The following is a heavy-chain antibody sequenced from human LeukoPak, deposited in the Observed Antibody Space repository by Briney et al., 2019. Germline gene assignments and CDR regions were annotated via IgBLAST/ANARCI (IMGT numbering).Heavy chain of an antibody. Sequence: PSETLSLTCTVSGGSISSYYWSWIRQPPGKGLEWIGYIYYSGSTNYNPFLKSRVTISVDTSKNQFSLKLSSVTAADTAVYYCARNRYYYDSSGYSFRWFDPWGQGTLVTVSS. V-gene: IGHV4-59*13. CDR2: IYYSGST. CDR3: ARNRYYYDSSGYSFRWFDP. D-gene: IGHD3-22*01. CDR1: GGSISSYY. J-gene: IGHJ5*02.